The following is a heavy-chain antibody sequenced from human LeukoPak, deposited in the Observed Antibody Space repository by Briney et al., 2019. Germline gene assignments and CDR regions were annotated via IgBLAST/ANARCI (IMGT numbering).Heavy chain of an antibody. J-gene: IGHJ4*02. V-gene: IGHV3-15*01. CDR1: GLTFSDAW. Sequence: PGGSRTLSCAASGLTFSDAWMAWVRQAPGKGLEWVARIISQTSGGTTDYAAPVRGGFTISRDDSKSTLYLQMNSLKTEDTAQYSCATFLYSHGCTGYSYFDFWGQGTLVTVSS. CDR3: ATFLYSHGCTGYSYFDF. D-gene: IGHD2-8*02. CDR2: IISQTSGGTT.